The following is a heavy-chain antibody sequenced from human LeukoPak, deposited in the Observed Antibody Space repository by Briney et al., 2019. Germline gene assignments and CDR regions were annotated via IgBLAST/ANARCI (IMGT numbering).Heavy chain of an antibody. CDR3: ARDTSDYYDSSGPLDY. Sequence: GGSLRLSCAASGFTVSSKYMSWVRQAPGKGLEWVAVISYDGSNKYYADSVKGRFTISRDNSKNTLYLQMNSLRAEDTAVYYCARDTSDYYDSSGPLDYWGQGTLVTVSS. D-gene: IGHD3-22*01. CDR2: ISYDGSNK. V-gene: IGHV3-30-3*01. J-gene: IGHJ4*02. CDR1: GFTVSSKY.